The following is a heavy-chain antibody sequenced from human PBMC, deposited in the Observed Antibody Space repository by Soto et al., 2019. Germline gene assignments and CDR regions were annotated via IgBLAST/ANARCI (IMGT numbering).Heavy chain of an antibody. J-gene: IGHJ6*02. CDR1: GGSISGYY. Sequence: QVQLQESGPGLVEPSETLSLTFTVSGGSISGYYGSWIRQPTGKGLEWMGFIHFSGTTNYNPSLKSRLIISVDTSQNQCSLRLNSVTAADTAVYYCARHAPPEDSGKAMDVWGQGTRVTVS. CDR2: IHFSGTT. V-gene: IGHV4-59*08. CDR3: ARHAPPEDSGKAMDV. D-gene: IGHD3-10*01.